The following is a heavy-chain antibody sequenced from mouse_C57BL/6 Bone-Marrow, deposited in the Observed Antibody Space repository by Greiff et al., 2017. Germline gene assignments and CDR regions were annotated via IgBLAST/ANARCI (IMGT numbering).Heavy chain of an antibody. CDR2: IDPSDSYT. Sequence: QVQLQQPGAELVRPGTSVKLSCKASGYTFTSYWMHWVKQRPGLGLEWIGVIDPSDSYTNSNQKFKGKATLTVDTSSSTAYMQLSSLTSEDSAVYYCAKTVYYEYDGGYCEVWGTGTTVTVSS. J-gene: IGHJ1*03. D-gene: IGHD2-4*01. V-gene: IGHV1-59*01. CDR1: GYTFTSYW. CDR3: AKTVYYEYDGGYCEV.